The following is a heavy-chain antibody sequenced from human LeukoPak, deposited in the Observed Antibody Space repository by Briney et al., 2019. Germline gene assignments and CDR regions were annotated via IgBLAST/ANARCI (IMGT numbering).Heavy chain of an antibody. Sequence: GGSLRLSCAASGFTFSSYEMNWVRQAPGKGLEWVSYISSSGSNIYYADSVKGRFTISRDNAKNSLYLQMNSLRAEDTAVYYCAREPGMDVWGQGTTVTVSS. CDR1: GFTFSSYE. J-gene: IGHJ6*02. CDR2: ISSSGSNI. V-gene: IGHV3-48*03. CDR3: AREPGMDV.